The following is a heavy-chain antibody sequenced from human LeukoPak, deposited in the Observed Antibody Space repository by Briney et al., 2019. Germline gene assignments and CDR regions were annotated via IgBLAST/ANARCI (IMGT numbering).Heavy chain of an antibody. D-gene: IGHD3-9*01. CDR1: GYTFTSYG. J-gene: IGHJ6*02. Sequence: ASVKVSCKASGYTFTSYGISWVRQAPGQGLKWMGWISAYNGNTNYAQKLQGRVTMTTDTSTSTAYMELRSLRSDDTAVYYCARETRRRYFESYYGMDVWGQGTTVTVSS. V-gene: IGHV1-18*01. CDR3: ARETRRRYFESYYGMDV. CDR2: ISAYNGNT.